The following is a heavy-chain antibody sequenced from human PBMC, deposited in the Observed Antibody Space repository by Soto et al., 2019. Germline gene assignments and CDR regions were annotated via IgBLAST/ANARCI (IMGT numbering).Heavy chain of an antibody. J-gene: IGHJ4*02. D-gene: IGHD3-3*01. Sequence: LGGSLRLSCAASGFTFSSYAMSWVRQAPGKGLEWVSAISGSGGSTYYADSVKGRFTISRDNSKNTLYLQMNSLRAEDTAVYYCAKARAQYYDFWSGYPVDYWGQGTLVTVSS. V-gene: IGHV3-23*01. CDR3: AKARAQYYDFWSGYPVDY. CDR2: ISGSGGST. CDR1: GFTFSSYA.